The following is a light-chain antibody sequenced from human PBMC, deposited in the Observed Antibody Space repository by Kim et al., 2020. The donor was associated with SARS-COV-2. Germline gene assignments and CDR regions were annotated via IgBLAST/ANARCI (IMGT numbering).Light chain of an antibody. Sequence: SYELTQPPSVSVSPGQTASITCSGDRLGDKYACWYQQKPGQSPAVVVYQVTKRPSGIPERFSGSNSGNTATLTISGTQALDEADYYCQVWDSTTTVFGGG. J-gene: IGLJ2*01. CDR1: RLGDKY. V-gene: IGLV3-1*01. CDR2: QVT. CDR3: QVWDSTTTV.